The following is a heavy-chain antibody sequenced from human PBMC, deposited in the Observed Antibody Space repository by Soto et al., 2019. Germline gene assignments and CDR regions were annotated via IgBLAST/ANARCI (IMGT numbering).Heavy chain of an antibody. J-gene: IGHJ6*02. V-gene: IGHV1-69*01. Sequence: QVHLLLLSGAEVKKPGSSVKVSCKASGGTPSNSAISWVRQAPGQGLEWMGGIIPVFGPVKYAQNFQGRVTITADESTNTAYMELSSLRPEDTAVYYCAGGRIVVVGSRAYYGMDVWGQGTTVTVSS. CDR1: GGTPSNSA. CDR2: IIPVFGPV. CDR3: AGGRIVVVGSRAYYGMDV. D-gene: IGHD3-22*01.